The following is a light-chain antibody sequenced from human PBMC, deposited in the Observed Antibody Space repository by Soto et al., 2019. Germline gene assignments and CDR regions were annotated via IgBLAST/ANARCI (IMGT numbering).Light chain of an antibody. J-gene: IGLJ1*01. Sequence: QSVLTQPASLSVSPGQSISISCTGTSSDIGGYTHVSWYQQYAGKAPKLMIYDVSSRPSGVSYRFSGSKSGNTASLTISGLQAEDEADYYCSSYTSVNLYVFGTGTKVTVL. V-gene: IGLV2-14*01. CDR1: SSDIGGYTH. CDR2: DVS. CDR3: SSYTSVNLYV.